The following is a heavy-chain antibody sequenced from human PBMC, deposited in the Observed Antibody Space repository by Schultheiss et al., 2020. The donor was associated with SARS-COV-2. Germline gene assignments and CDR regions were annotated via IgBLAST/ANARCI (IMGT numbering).Heavy chain of an antibody. CDR3: ARGVVVPAAHNYYMDV. CDR2: INHSGST. V-gene: IGHV4-39*07. CDR1: GGSISSSSYY. Sequence: SETLSLTCTVSGGSISSSSYYWSWIRQPPGKGLEWIGEINHSGSTNYNPSLKSRVTISVDRSKNQFSLKLSSVTAADTAVYYCARGVVVPAAHNYYMDVWGKGTTVTVSS. J-gene: IGHJ6*03. D-gene: IGHD2-2*01.